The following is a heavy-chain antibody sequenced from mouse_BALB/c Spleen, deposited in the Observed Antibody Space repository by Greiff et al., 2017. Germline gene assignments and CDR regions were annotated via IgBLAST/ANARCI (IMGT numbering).Heavy chain of an antibody. V-gene: IGHV1-69*02. CDR2: IDPSDSYT. J-gene: IGHJ3*01. D-gene: IGHD2-1*01. Sequence: VQLQQPGAELVKPGASVKLSCKASGYTFTSYWMHWVKQRPGQGLEWIGEIDPSDSYTNYNQKFKGKATLTVDKSSSTAYMQLSSLTSEDSAVYYCARRDGNYVSAYWGQGTLVTVSA. CDR3: ARRDGNYVSAY. CDR1: GYTFTSYW.